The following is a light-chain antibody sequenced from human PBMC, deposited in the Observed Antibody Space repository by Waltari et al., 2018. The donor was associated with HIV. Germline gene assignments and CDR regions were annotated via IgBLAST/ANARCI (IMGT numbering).Light chain of an antibody. CDR2: DVG. J-gene: IGLJ1*01. Sequence: QSALTQPRSVSGSPGQSVTISCIGTSSDVGGYDFVSWYQQHPGKAPKLMIYDVGKMPSGVPARFPGSKADNTAALTISGLQAEEEADYFCCSYAGNFFVFGTGTQVSVL. CDR1: SSDVGGYDF. V-gene: IGLV2-11*01. CDR3: CSYAGNFFV.